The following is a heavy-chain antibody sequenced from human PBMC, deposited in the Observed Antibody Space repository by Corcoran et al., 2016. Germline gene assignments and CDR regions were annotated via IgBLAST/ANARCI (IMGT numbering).Heavy chain of an antibody. CDR2: IFHSGST. D-gene: IGHD5-18*01. J-gene: IGHJ4*02. CDR1: GGSISGSSQF. Sequence: QLQLQESGPGLVKPSETLSLTCTVSGGSISGSSQFWGWIRQPPGRGLEWIGSIFHSGSTYYNPSLKGRVTISVDTSKNQFSLKLTSVTAADTVLYYCARGGYSFSSWFYWGQGTLVTVSS. V-gene: IGHV4-39*07. CDR3: ARGGYSFSSWFY.